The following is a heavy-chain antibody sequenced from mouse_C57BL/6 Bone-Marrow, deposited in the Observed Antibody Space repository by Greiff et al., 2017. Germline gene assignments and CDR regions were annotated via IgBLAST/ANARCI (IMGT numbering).Heavy chain of an antibody. J-gene: IGHJ3*01. CDR1: GYTFTSYW. V-gene: IGHV1-55*01. CDR2: IYPGSGST. CDR3: AKDDYDLAWFAY. Sequence: QVQLQQSGAELVKPGASVKISCKASGYTFTSYWITWVKQRPGQGLEWIGDIYPGSGSTNYNEKFKSKATLTVDTSSSTAYMQLSSLTSEDSAVYYCAKDDYDLAWFAYWGQGTLVTVSA. D-gene: IGHD2-4*01.